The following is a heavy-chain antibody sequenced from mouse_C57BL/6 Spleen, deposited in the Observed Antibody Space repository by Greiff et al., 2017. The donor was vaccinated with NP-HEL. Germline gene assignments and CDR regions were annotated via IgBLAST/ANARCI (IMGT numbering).Heavy chain of an antibody. J-gene: IGHJ4*01. Sequence: EVQRVESGGGLVKPGGSLKPSCAASGFTFSSYAMSWVRQTPEKRLEWVATISDGGSYTYYPDNVKGRFTISRDNAKNNLYLQMSHLKSEDTAMYYCARDGDDGYYNYAMDYWGQGTSVTVSS. D-gene: IGHD2-3*01. CDR1: GFTFSSYA. CDR2: ISDGGSYT. V-gene: IGHV5-4*01. CDR3: ARDGDDGYYNYAMDY.